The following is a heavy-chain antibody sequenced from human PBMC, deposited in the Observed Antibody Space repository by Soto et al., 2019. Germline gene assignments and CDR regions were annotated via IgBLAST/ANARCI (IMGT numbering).Heavy chain of an antibody. CDR2: IIPIFGTA. Sequence: ASVKVSCKASGGTFSSYAISWVRQAPGQGLEWMGGIIPIFGTANYAQKFQGRVTITADESTSTAYMERSSLRSEDTAVYYCAREQEGYDSSGYLYYFDYWGQGTLVTVSS. V-gene: IGHV1-69*13. CDR1: GGTFSSYA. CDR3: AREQEGYDSSGYLYYFDY. D-gene: IGHD3-22*01. J-gene: IGHJ4*02.